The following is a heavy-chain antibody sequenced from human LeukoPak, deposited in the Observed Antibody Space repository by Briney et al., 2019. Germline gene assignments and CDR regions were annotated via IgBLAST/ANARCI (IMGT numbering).Heavy chain of an antibody. V-gene: IGHV3-74*01. D-gene: IGHD2-15*01. J-gene: IGHJ4*02. CDR3: VVGGSPGY. CDR1: EFSLSDYG. CDR2: ISTDGYTT. Sequence: PGTSLRLSCASSEFSLSDYGMHWVRQAPRKGLVWVSRISTDGYTTDYADFVQGRFTASRGNTKNTWSLEMNSLRAEDTAVYYCVVGGSPGYWGQGTLVTVSS.